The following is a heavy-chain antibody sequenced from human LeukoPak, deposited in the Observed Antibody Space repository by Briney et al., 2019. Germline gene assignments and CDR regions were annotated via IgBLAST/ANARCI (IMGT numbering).Heavy chain of an antibody. D-gene: IGHD2-8*01. CDR3: ARVDCTNGVCPPYFDY. J-gene: IGHJ4*02. CDR2: ISAYNGNT. V-gene: IGHV1-18*01. CDR1: GYTFTSYG. Sequence: ASVKVSCKASGYTFTSYGISWVRQAPGQGLEWTGWISAYNGNTDYAQKLQGRVTMTTDTSTSTAYMELRSLRSDDTAVYYCARVDCTNGVCPPYFDYWGQGTLVTVSS.